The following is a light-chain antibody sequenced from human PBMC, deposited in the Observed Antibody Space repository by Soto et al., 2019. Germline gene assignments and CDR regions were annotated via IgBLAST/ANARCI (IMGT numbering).Light chain of an antibody. J-gene: IGLJ1*01. CDR1: SSDVGSYYF. Sequence: QSSMTHPRSLSGSPGQSVTISCTGTSSDVGSYYFVSWYQQHPGKAPKIIIYDVTKRPSGVPDRFSGSKSGNTASLTISGLQAEDEADYYCCSYAGSYTHVFGTGTKVTVL. CDR3: CSYAGSYTHV. V-gene: IGLV2-11*01. CDR2: DVT.